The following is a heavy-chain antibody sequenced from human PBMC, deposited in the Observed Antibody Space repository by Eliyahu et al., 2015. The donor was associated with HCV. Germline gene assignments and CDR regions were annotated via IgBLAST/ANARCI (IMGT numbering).Heavy chain of an antibody. CDR2: ISSSSSYI. Sequence: EVQLVESGGGLVKPGGSLRLSCAASGFTFSSYSMNWVRQAPGKGLEGVSSISSSSSYIYYADSVKGRFTISRDNAKNSLYLQMNTLRAEDTAVYYCARDSGSSSSYYYYGMDVWGQGTTVTVSS. V-gene: IGHV3-21*01. J-gene: IGHJ6*02. D-gene: IGHD6-13*01. CDR3: ARDSGSSSSYYYYGMDV. CDR1: GFTFSSYS.